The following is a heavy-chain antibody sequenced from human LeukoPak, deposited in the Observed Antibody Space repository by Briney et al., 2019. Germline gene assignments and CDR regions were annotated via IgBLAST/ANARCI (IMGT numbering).Heavy chain of an antibody. J-gene: IGHJ3*02. Sequence: GGSLRLSCVASGFTFSSYAMSWVRQAPGKGLEWVSYISSSGSTIYYADSVKGRFTISRDNSKNTLYLQMNSLRAEDTAVYYCARDRPDYDAFDIWGQGTMVTVSS. D-gene: IGHD4-11*01. CDR2: ISSSGSTI. CDR1: GFTFSSYA. CDR3: ARDRPDYDAFDI. V-gene: IGHV3-48*01.